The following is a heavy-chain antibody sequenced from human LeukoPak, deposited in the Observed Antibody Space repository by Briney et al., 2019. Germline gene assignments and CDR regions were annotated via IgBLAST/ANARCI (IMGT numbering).Heavy chain of an antibody. Sequence: PSETLSLTCAVYGESFSGYYWSWIRQSPEKGLEWIGEVDHTGSTNYNPSLKSRVTISVDTSKNQFSLRLNSVTAADTAVYYCARHSNWNGGVDWFDPWGQGTQVTVSS. CDR2: VDHTGST. D-gene: IGHD1-20*01. CDR1: GESFSGYY. CDR3: ARHSNWNGGVDWFDP. J-gene: IGHJ5*02. V-gene: IGHV4-34*01.